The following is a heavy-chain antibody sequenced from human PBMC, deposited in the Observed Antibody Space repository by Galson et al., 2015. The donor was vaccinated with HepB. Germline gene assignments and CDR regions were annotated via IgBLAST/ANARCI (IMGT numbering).Heavy chain of an antibody. CDR1: GFTFSSYA. CDR3: AKGPSDYVWGSSRNWFDP. V-gene: IGHV3-23*01. CDR2: ISGSGTKR. J-gene: IGHJ5*02. D-gene: IGHD3-16*02. Sequence: SLRLSCAASGFTFSSYAMSWVRQAPGKGLEWVSAISGSGTKRDYADSVRGRFIISRDKSTNTLSLQMNSLRVEDTAVYYCAKGPSDYVWGSSRNWFDPWGQGTLVTVSS.